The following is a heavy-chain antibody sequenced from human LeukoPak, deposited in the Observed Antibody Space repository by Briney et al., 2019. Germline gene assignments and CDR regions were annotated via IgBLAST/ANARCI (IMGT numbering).Heavy chain of an antibody. D-gene: IGHD3-22*01. V-gene: IGHV3-23*01. Sequence: GGSLRLSCAASGFTLSDYPMTWVRQAPGKGLQWVSLFDRGSLDTYYADSARGRFTVSRDNDKNTLYLQMNSLRAEDTAVYYCARRGYESSGPKYYFDHWGQGTLVTVSS. CDR1: GFTLSDYP. CDR2: FDRGSLDT. CDR3: ARRGYESSGPKYYFDH. J-gene: IGHJ4*02.